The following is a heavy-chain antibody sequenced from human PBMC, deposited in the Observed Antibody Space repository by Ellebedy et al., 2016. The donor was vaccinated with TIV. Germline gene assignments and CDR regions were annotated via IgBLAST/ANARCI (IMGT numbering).Heavy chain of an antibody. CDR1: GFRFSAHY. CDR3: ARDPDTANKIDY. D-gene: IGHD5-18*01. Sequence: GESLKISXAASGFRFSAHYMHWVRQAPGKGLEWVSFITNSGDYISYADSVKGRFTVSRDNAENSLHLHMNYLTVEDTAVYYCARDPDTANKIDYWGRGTLVTVSA. J-gene: IGHJ4*02. CDR2: ITNSGDYI. V-gene: IGHV3-21*01.